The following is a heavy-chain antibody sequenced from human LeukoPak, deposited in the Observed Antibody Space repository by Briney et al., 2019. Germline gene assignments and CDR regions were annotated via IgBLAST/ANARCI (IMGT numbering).Heavy chain of an antibody. D-gene: IGHD5-24*01. CDR1: GGTISSSSYY. CDR3: ARRDGYNWIDY. Sequence: SETLSLTCTVSGGTISSSSYYWGWIRQPPGKGLEWIGSIYYSGSTYYNPSLKSRVTISVDTSKNQFSLKLSSVTAADTAVYYCARRDGYNWIDYWGQGTLVTVSS. V-gene: IGHV4-39*01. J-gene: IGHJ4*02. CDR2: IYYSGST.